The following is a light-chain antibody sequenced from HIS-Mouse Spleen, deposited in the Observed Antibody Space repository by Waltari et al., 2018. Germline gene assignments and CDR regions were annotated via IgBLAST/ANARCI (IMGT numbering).Light chain of an antibody. CDR2: EVS. Sequence: QSALTQPASVSGSPGQSITISCTGTSSDVGGYNYVSWYQQHPGKAPNLMIYEVSNRPSGVSNRFSGSKSGNTASLTISGLQAEDEADYYCSSYTSSSTFFGTGTKVTVL. V-gene: IGLV2-14*01. CDR1: SSDVGGYNY. CDR3: SSYTSSSTF. J-gene: IGLJ1*01.